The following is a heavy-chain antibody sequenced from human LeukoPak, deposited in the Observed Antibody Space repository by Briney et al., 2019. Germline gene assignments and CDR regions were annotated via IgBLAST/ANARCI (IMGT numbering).Heavy chain of an antibody. CDR3: AREILEPAASSLDYVWGSYRRTSYDY. CDR1: GGSISSSSYY. J-gene: IGHJ4*02. V-gene: IGHV4-39*02. D-gene: IGHD3-16*02. Sequence: SETLSLTCTVSGGSISSSSYYWGWIRQPPGKGLEWIGSIYYSGSTYYNPSLKSRVTISVDTSKNQFSLKLSSVTAADTAVYYCAREILEPAASSLDYVWGSYRRTSYDYWGQGTLVTVSS. CDR2: IYYSGST.